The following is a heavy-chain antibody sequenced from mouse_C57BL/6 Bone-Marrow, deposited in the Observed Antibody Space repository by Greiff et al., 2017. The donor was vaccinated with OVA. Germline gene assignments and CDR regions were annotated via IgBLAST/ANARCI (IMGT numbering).Heavy chain of an antibody. Sequence: QVQLQQSGAELVRPGASVKLSCKASGYTFTDYYINWVKQRPGQGLEWIARIYPGSGNTYYNEKFKGKATLTAEKSSSTAYMQLSSLTSEDSAVYCCAREWDYDGNGDYWGQGTTLTVSS. V-gene: IGHV1-76*01. CDR1: GYTFTDYY. CDR3: AREWDYDGNGDY. J-gene: IGHJ2*01. CDR2: IYPGSGNT. D-gene: IGHD2-1*01.